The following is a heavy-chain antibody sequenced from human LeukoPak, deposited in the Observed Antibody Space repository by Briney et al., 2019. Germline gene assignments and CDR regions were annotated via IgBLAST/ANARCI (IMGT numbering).Heavy chain of an antibody. J-gene: IGHJ4*02. CDR3: ARLQKDRYCSGGSCYLYYFDY. Sequence: PSETLSLTCTVSGGSISSSSYYWGWIRQPPGKGLEWIGSIYYSGSTYYNPSLKSRVTISVDTSKNQFSLKLSSVTAADTAVYYCARLQKDRYCSGGSCYLYYFDYWGQGTLVTVSS. CDR2: IYYSGST. CDR1: GGSISSSSYY. V-gene: IGHV4-39*01. D-gene: IGHD2-15*01.